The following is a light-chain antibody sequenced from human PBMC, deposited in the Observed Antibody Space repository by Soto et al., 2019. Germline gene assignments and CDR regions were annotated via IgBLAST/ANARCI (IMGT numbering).Light chain of an antibody. CDR3: SSYTGSTNYV. Sequence: QSVLTQPASVSGSPGQSITISCTGTSSDVGIYNYVSWYQQHPGKAPKLMIYQVTNRPSGVSNRFSGSTSGNTASLTISGLQAEDEADYYCSSYTGSTNYVFGTGTKVTAL. CDR1: SSDVGIYNY. J-gene: IGLJ1*01. CDR2: QVT. V-gene: IGLV2-14*01.